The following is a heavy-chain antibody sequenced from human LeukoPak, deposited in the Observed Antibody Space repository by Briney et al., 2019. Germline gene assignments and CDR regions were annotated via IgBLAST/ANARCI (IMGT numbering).Heavy chain of an antibody. Sequence: VASVKVSCKASGYTFTGYYMHWVRQAPGQGLEWMGWINPNSGGTNYAQKFQGWVTMTRDTSISTAYMELSRLRSDDTAVYYCARDKAAAGPYGMDVWGQGTTVTVSS. CDR1: GYTFTGYY. J-gene: IGHJ6*02. V-gene: IGHV1-2*04. CDR3: ARDKAAAGPYGMDV. CDR2: INPNSGGT. D-gene: IGHD6-13*01.